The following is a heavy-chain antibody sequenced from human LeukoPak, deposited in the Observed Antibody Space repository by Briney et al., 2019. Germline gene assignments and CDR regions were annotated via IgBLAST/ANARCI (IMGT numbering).Heavy chain of an antibody. CDR1: GFTFSSYG. D-gene: IGHD3-22*01. CDR2: ISYDGSNK. J-gene: IGHJ4*02. CDR3: ARESYDSSGYYYGGGFDY. Sequence: GGSLRLSCAASGFTFSSYGMHWVRQAPGKGLEWVAVISYDGSNKYYADSVKGRFTISRDNAKNTLYLQMNSLRAEDTAVYYCARESYDSSGYYYGGGFDYWGQGTLVTVSS. V-gene: IGHV3-30*03.